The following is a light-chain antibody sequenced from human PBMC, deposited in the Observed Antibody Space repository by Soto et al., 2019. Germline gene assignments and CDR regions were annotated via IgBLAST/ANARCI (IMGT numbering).Light chain of an antibody. Sequence: DIQMTQSPSTLSASVGDRVTITCRASQSISSWLAWYQQQPGKAPKLLIYDASRLESGVPSRFRGSGSGTEFTLTISSLQPDDFPSYYCQQYNTYRTFGQGTQVEI. CDR2: DAS. J-gene: IGKJ1*01. V-gene: IGKV1-5*01. CDR3: QQYNTYRT. CDR1: QSISSW.